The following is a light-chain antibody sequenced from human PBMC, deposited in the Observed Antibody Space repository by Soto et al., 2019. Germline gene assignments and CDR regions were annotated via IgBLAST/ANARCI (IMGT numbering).Light chain of an antibody. Sequence: DIQMTQSPSSLSASVGDRVTITCQARQDISNYLNWYQQKPGKAPKLLIYDSSNLETGVPSRFSGSGSGTDFTFTISSLQPEDIATYYCQQYDNRPPTFGGGTKVEIK. V-gene: IGKV1-33*01. CDR2: DSS. J-gene: IGKJ4*01. CDR3: QQYDNRPPT. CDR1: QDISNY.